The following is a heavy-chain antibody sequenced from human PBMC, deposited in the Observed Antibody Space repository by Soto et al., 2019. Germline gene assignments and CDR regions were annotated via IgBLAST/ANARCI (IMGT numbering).Heavy chain of an antibody. CDR2: IYSGGST. CDR3: ARVSYSGYDSRYFDY. D-gene: IGHD5-12*01. V-gene: IGHV3-66*01. CDR1: GFTVSSNY. Sequence: GGSLRLSCAASGFTVSSNYMSWVRQAPGKGLEWVSVIYSGGSTYYADSVKGRFTISRDNSKNTLYLQMNSLRAEDTTVYYCARVSYSGYDSRYFDYWGQGTLVTVSS. J-gene: IGHJ4*02.